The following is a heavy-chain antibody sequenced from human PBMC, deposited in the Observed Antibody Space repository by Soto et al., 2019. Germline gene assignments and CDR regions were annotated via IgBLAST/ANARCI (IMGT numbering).Heavy chain of an antibody. J-gene: IGHJ4*02. CDR3: TTVDAVVLN. D-gene: IGHD6-19*01. Sequence: PGGSLRLPCAASGFTFSNAWMSWVRQAPGGGLEWVGRIKRNIDGGTTDYAAPVKGRFAISRDDSNSILYLEMNSLRSEDTAVYYCTTVDAVVLNWGQGLLVTVSS. V-gene: IGHV3-15*01. CDR2: IKRNIDGGTT. CDR1: GFTFSNAW.